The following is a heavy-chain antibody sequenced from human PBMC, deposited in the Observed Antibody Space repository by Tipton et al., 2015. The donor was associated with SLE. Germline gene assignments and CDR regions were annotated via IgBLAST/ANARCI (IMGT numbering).Heavy chain of an antibody. Sequence: TLSLTCAVYGGSFNTYYWNWIRQSPGKGLEWIGEIDHSGGAVYNPSLKSRVTMSVDTSKNQFSLRLSSVTAADTAVYFCVRFGGGYWGPGTLVTVSS. J-gene: IGHJ4*02. CDR3: VRFGGGY. CDR2: IDHSGGA. V-gene: IGHV4-34*01. CDR1: GGSFNTYY. D-gene: IGHD3-16*01.